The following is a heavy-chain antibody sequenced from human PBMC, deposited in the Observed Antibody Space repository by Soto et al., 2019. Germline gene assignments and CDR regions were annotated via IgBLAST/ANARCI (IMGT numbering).Heavy chain of an antibody. CDR3: ARDRLDSVSPFGYYYYYMDV. D-gene: IGHD1-1*01. CDR1: GFTVSSNY. V-gene: IGHV3-66*01. Sequence: GGSLRLSCAASGFTVSSNYMSWVRQAPGKGLEWVSVIYSGGSTYYADSVKGRFTISRDNSKNTLYLQMNSLRAEDTAVYYCARDRLDSVSPFGYYYYYMDVWGKGTTVTVSS. J-gene: IGHJ6*03. CDR2: IYSGGST.